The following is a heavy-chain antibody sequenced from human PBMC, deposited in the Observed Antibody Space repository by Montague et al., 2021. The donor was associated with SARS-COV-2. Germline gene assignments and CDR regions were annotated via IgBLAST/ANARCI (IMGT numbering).Heavy chain of an antibody. D-gene: IGHD2-2*01. CDR1: GGSINSYY. CDR2: IYTSGRT. J-gene: IGHJ6*02. Sequence: SETLSLTCGVSGGSINSYYWSCIRQPAGKGLEWIVRIYTSGRTTHSTPFKSRVTISVDTSRNHLSLKLTSVTAADTAVYYCAGDSRTSGWGYWYHGLDVWGQGTTVIVSS. CDR3: AGDSRTSGWGYWYHGLDV. V-gene: IGHV4-4*07.